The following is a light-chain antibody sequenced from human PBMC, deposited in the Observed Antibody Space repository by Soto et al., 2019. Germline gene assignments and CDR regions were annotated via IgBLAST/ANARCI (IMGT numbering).Light chain of an antibody. CDR3: LQDYNYPWT. CDR2: AAS. V-gene: IGKV1-6*01. CDR1: QGIAND. J-gene: IGKJ1*01. Sequence: AIQMTQSPSSLSASVGDRVTITCRASQGIANDLGWYQQKPGIAPKLLIYAASTLQSGVPSRFSGSGSGTYFTLTISSLQPEDFANYYCLQDYNYPWTFGQGTKVEIK.